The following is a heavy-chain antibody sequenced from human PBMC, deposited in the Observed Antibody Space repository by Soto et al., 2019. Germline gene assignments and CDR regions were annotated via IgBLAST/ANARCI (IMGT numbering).Heavy chain of an antibody. CDR1: GFTFSSYG. D-gene: IGHD1-26*01. CDR3: AKDDPGATFFDY. J-gene: IGHJ4*02. Sequence: GGSLRLSCAASGFTFSSYGMHWVRQAPGKGLEWVAVISYDGSNKYYADSVKGRFTISRDNSKNTLYLQMNSLRAEDTAVYYCAKDDPGATFFDYWGQGTLVTVSS. V-gene: IGHV3-30*18. CDR2: ISYDGSNK.